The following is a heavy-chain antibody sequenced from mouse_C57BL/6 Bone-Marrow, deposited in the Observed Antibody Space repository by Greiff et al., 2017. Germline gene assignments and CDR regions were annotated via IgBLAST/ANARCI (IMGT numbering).Heavy chain of an antibody. Sequence: VQLQQSGPVLVKPGASVKMSCKASGYTFTDYYMNWVKQSHGKSLEWIGVINPYNGGTSYNQQFKGKATLTVDKSSSTAYMELNRLTSGDSAVYYCARDAVVGDFAYWGRGNRVTVSA. V-gene: IGHV1-19*01. CDR3: ARDAVVGDFAY. J-gene: IGHJ3*01. D-gene: IGHD1-1*01. CDR1: GYTFTDYY. CDR2: INPYNGGT.